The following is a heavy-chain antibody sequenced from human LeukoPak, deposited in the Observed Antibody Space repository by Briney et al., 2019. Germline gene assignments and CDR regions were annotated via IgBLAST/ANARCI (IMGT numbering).Heavy chain of an antibody. CDR2: INTDGSST. J-gene: IGHJ4*02. V-gene: IGHV3-74*01. CDR1: GFTFSSYW. D-gene: IGHD3-3*01. Sequence: HPGGSLRLSCAASGFTFSSYWMHWVRQAPGKGLVWVSRINTDGSSTSYAESVKGRFTISRDNAKNTLYLQMNSLRAEDTAVYYCARVNDFGDYFDYWGQGTLVTVSS. CDR3: ARVNDFGDYFDY.